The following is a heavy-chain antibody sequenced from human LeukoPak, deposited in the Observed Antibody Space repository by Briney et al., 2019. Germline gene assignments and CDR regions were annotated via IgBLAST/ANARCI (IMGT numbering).Heavy chain of an antibody. CDR1: GGSISSYY. Sequence: SETLSLTCTVSGGSISSYYWSWIRQPPGKGLEWIGYIYYSGSTNYNPSLKSRVTISVDTSKNQFSLRLSSVTAADTAVYYCARVKQWLGNYYYYMDVWGKGTTVTVSS. J-gene: IGHJ6*03. CDR2: IYYSGST. D-gene: IGHD6-19*01. CDR3: ARVKQWLGNYYYYMDV. V-gene: IGHV4-59*01.